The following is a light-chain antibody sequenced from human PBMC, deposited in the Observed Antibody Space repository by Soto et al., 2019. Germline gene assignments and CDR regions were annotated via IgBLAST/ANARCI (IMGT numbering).Light chain of an antibody. CDR3: QQYNNWPPS. CDR2: AAS. V-gene: IGKV1-9*01. CDR1: QGISSY. Sequence: IQLTQSPSSLSASVGDRVTITCRASQGISSYLAWYQQKPGKAPKLLIYAASTLQSGVPSRFSGSGSGTDFTLTISSLQSEDFAVYYCQQYNNWPPSFGPGTKVDIK. J-gene: IGKJ3*01.